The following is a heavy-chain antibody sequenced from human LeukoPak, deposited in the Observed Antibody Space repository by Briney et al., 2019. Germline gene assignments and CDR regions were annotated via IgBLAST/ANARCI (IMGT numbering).Heavy chain of an antibody. V-gene: IGHV3-23*01. D-gene: IGHD3-9*01. CDR1: GFTFSDYA. CDR3: ARGHYDVLAASYKWTPDY. Sequence: QSGGSLRLSCAASGFTFSDYAMSWVRQAPGKGLGWVAAISGNGATPYYPDSVKGRITVSRDNAKNSLSLQLNSLRVEDTAVYYCARGHYDVLAASYKWTPDYWGQGTLVTVSS. CDR2: ISGNGATP. J-gene: IGHJ4*02.